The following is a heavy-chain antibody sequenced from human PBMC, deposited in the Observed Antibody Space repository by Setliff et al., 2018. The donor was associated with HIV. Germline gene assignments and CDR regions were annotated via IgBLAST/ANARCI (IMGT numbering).Heavy chain of an antibody. CDR3: ARLLNYYGNWFDP. CDR1: GYSISSGYY. Sequence: KTSETLSLTCTVSGYSISSGYYWGWIRQPPGKGLEWIGSIYHSGSTYYNPSLKSRVTISVDTSKNQFSLKLSSVTAADTAVYYCARLLNYYGNWFDPWGQGTLVTVSS. V-gene: IGHV4-38-2*02. D-gene: IGHD3-10*01. J-gene: IGHJ5*02. CDR2: IYHSGST.